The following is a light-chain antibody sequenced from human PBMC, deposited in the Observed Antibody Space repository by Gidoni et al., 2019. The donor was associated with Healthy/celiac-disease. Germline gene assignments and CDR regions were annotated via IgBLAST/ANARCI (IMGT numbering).Light chain of an antibody. J-gene: IGKJ2*04. Sequence: VVLTQSPGPLSLSPGERATLSCRASQSVSSSYLAWYQQKPGQAPRLLIYGASSRATGMPDRFSGSGSGTDFTLTISRLEPEDFAVYYCQQYGSSPGSFXQXTKLEIK. CDR2: GAS. CDR1: QSVSSSY. V-gene: IGKV3-20*01. CDR3: QQYGSSPGS.